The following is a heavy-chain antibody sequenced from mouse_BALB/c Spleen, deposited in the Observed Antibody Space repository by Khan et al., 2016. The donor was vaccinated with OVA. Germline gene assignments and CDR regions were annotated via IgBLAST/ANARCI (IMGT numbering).Heavy chain of an antibody. CDR2: IWSGGST. J-gene: IGHJ1*01. Sequence: QVQLKESGPGLVQPSRSLSITCTVSGFSLSSYGVHWVRQSPGKGLEWLGVIWSGGSTDYNAAFISRLSISKDNSKSQVFFKMNSLQANDTAIYYCARNGDYVHWYFDVWGAGTTVTVSS. D-gene: IGHD2-13*01. CDR3: ARNGDYVHWYFDV. V-gene: IGHV2-2*02. CDR1: GFSLSSYG.